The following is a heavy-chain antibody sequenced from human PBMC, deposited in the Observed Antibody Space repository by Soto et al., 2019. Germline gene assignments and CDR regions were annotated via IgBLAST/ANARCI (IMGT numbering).Heavy chain of an antibody. CDR3: ARDLSPLYCTNGVCLDY. J-gene: IGHJ4*02. CDR2: IWYDGSNK. CDR1: GFTFSSYG. Sequence: GGSLRLSCAASGFTFSSYGMHWVRQAPGKGLEWVAVIWYDGSNKYYADSVKGRFTISRDNSKNTLYLQMNSLRAEDTAVYYCARDLSPLYCTNGVCLDYWGQGTLVTVSS. V-gene: IGHV3-33*01. D-gene: IGHD2-8*01.